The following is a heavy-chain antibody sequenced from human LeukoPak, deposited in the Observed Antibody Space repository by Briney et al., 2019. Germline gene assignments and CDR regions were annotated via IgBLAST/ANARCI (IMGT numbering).Heavy chain of an antibody. CDR3: SSQPAVLDLDC. CDR1: GFAFSRYW. J-gene: IGHJ4*02. V-gene: IGHV3-7*01. CDR2: IKQDGSGK. Sequence: GGSLRLSCAASGFAFSRYWMTWVRQAPWKGLEWVANIKQDGSGKNYVDSVEGRFTISRDNAKNSLYLQMKGLRVEDTAVYYCSSQPAVLDLDCWGQGTLVTVSS. D-gene: IGHD6-19*01.